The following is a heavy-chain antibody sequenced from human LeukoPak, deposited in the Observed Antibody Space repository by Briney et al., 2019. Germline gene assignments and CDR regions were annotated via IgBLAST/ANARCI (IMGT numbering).Heavy chain of an antibody. CDR3: ARENVNGYHSFDF. CDR2: ISSRGTTM. J-gene: IGHJ4*02. CDR1: GFSIKIYE. D-gene: IGHD5-12*01. Sequence: GGSLRLSCEASGFSIKIYEINWVRQAPGKALEWVPYISSRGTTMYYADSVKGRFTVSRDNAENSVYLQMNSVKAEDTAVYYCARENVNGYHSFDFWGQGTLVAVSS. V-gene: IGHV3-48*03.